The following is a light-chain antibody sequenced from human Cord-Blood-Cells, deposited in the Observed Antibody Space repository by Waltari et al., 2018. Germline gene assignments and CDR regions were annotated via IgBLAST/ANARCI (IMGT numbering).Light chain of an antibody. CDR2: RNN. J-gene: IGLJ3*02. CDR3: AAWDVSLNGNWV. CDR1: SSNIGSNT. V-gene: IGLV1-44*01. Sequence: QSVLTQPPSASGTPGQRVTISCSGSSSNIGSNTVNWYQQLPGTAPKLLIYRNNQRPSGVPDRFSGSKSGTSASLAISGLQAEDEADYYCAAWDVSLNGNWVFGGGTKLTVL.